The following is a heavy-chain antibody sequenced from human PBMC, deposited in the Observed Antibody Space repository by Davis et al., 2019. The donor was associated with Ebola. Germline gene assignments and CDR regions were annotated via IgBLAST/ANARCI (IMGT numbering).Heavy chain of an antibody. V-gene: IGHV3-30*18. J-gene: IGHJ6*02. D-gene: IGHD2-2*01. CDR2: ISYDGSNK. CDR3: AKCLVPGYYYYYGMDV. Sequence: PGGSLRLSCAASGFTFSSYGMHWVRQAPGKGLEWVAVISYDGSNKYYADSVKGRFTISRDNSKNTLYLQMNSLRAEDTAVYYCAKCLVPGYYYYYGMDVWGQGTTVTVSS. CDR1: GFTFSSYG.